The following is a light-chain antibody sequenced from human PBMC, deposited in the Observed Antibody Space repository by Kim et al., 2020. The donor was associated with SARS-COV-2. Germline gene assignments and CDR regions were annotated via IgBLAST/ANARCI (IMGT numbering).Light chain of an antibody. CDR1: NIGSKS. Sequence: SYELTRPPSVSVAPGKTARITCGGNNIGSKSVHWYQQKPGQAPVLVIYYDSDRPSGIPERFSGSNSGNTATLTISRVEAGDEADYYCQVWDSSSDHHWVFGGGTQLTVL. J-gene: IGLJ3*02. CDR2: YDS. V-gene: IGLV3-21*04. CDR3: QVWDSSSDHHWV.